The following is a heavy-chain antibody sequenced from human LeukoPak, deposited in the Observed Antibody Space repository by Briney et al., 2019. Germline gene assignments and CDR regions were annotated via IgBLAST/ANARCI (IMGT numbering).Heavy chain of an antibody. CDR3: ARNPSYDILTGYSDYYGMDV. D-gene: IGHD3-9*01. Sequence: SETLSLTCTVSGGSISSYYWSWIRQPPGKGLEWIGYIYYSGSTNYNPSLKSRVTISVDTSKNQFSLKLSSVTAADTAVYYCARNPSYDILTGYSDYYGMDVWGQGTTVTVSS. CDR1: GGSISSYY. J-gene: IGHJ6*02. V-gene: IGHV4-59*01. CDR2: IYYSGST.